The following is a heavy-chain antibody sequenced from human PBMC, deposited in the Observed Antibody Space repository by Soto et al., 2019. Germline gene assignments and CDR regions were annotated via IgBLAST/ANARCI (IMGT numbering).Heavy chain of an antibody. Sequence: EVQLVESGGGLVQPGGSLRLSCAASGFTYSDHYMDWVRQAPGKGLEWVGRSRNKSKRDITKYAASVQGRFTISRDGAKNSVYLQMNSLKTEDTAVYYCAVDIVGTGSYWGQGTLVTVSS. V-gene: IGHV3-72*01. J-gene: IGHJ4*02. D-gene: IGHD5-12*01. CDR1: GFTYSDHY. CDR3: AVDIVGTGSY. CDR2: SRNKSKRDIT.